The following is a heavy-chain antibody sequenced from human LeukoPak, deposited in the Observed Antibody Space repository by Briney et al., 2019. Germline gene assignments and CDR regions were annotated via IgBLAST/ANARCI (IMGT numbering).Heavy chain of an antibody. CDR1: GGSISGTNW. D-gene: IGHD1-26*01. CDR2: ISLRGLT. V-gene: IGHV4-4*02. Sequence: SETLSLTCGVSGGSISGTNWSCWVRQPPGQGLEWIGEISLRGLTNYNPSLRSRLTMSLDESKNQVSLNLTSVTAADTAVYYCSRESGPFSPFGFWGQGTLVSVHS. J-gene: IGHJ4*02. CDR3: SRESGPFSPFGF.